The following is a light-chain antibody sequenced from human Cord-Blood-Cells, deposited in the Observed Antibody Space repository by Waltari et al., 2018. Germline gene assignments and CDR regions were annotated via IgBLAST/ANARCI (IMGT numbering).Light chain of an antibody. CDR2: GNS. CDR1: SSNIRAGYD. Sequence: QSVLTQPPSASGAPGQRVTISCTGSSSNIRAGYDVHWYQQLPGTAPNLLIYGNSNRPAWVPYRCSGCKSGTSASLAITGLQAEDEADYYCQSYDSSLSGDVVFGGGTKLTVL. J-gene: IGLJ2*01. V-gene: IGLV1-40*01. CDR3: QSYDSSLSGDVV.